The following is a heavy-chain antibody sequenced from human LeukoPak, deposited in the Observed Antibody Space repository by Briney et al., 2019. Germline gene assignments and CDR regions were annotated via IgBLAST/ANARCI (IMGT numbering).Heavy chain of an antibody. CDR3: ARLVVSNWYHEVLLGRDY. Sequence: SETLSLTCAVYGGSFSGYYWSWIRQPPGKGLEWIGEINHSGSTNYNPSLKSRVTISVDTSKNQFSLKLSSVTAADTAVYYCARLVVSNWYHEVLLGRDYWGQGTLVTVSS. CDR1: GGSFSGYY. D-gene: IGHD6-13*01. V-gene: IGHV4-34*01. J-gene: IGHJ4*02. CDR2: INHSGST.